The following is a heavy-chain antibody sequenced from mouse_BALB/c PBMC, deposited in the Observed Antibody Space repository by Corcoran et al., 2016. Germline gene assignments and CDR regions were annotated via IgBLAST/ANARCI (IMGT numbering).Heavy chain of an antibody. V-gene: IGHV1-26*01. CDR3: ARFGTAVRAMDY. CDR1: GYSFTGYY. J-gene: IGHJ4*01. D-gene: IGHD1-1*01. Sequence: EVQLQQSGPELVKPGASVKISCKASGYSFTGYYMHWVKQSHVKSLEWIGRINPYNGATSYNQNFKDKASLTVDKSSSTAYMELHSLTSEDSAVYYCARFGTAVRAMDYWGQGTSVTISS. CDR2: INPYNGAT.